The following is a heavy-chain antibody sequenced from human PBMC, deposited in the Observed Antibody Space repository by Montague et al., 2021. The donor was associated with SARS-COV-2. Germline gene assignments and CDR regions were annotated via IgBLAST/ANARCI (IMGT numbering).Heavy chain of an antibody. CDR1: GGSITGYY. Sequence: SETLSLTCTVSGGSITGYYWTWLRRPPGKGLEWIAYIYDGGAVNYNPSLGSRVTISTDTSKNQLSLKVNSVTAADTAVYYCVTDHPYGGPRGAYDIWGQGTVVTVSS. D-gene: IGHD4-23*01. J-gene: IGHJ3*02. CDR2: IYDGGAV. CDR3: VTDHPYGGPRGAYDI. V-gene: IGHV4-59*01.